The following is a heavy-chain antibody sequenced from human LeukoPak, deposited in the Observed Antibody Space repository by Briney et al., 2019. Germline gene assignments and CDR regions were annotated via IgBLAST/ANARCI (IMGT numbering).Heavy chain of an antibody. V-gene: IGHV3-30*18. CDR2: ISYDGSNK. D-gene: IGHD3-22*01. Sequence: GGSLRLSCAASGFTFSSYGMHWVRQAPGKGLEWVAVISYDGSNKYYADSVKGRFTISRDNSKNTLYLQMNSLRAEDTAVYYCAKDLGKTAVGDSSGYPAYYYYYGMDVWGQGTTVTVSS. J-gene: IGHJ6*02. CDR3: AKDLGKTAVGDSSGYPAYYYYYGMDV. CDR1: GFTFSSYG.